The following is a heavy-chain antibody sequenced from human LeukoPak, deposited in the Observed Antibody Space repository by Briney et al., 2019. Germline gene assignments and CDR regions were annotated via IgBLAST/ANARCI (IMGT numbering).Heavy chain of an antibody. Sequence: GESLKISCKGSGYSFTSYWIGWVRQMPGKGLEWMGILYPGDSDTRYSPSFQGQVTISADKSISTAHLQWSSLKASDTAMYYCARLMGSSMSCPDYWGQGTLVTASS. CDR2: LYPGDSDT. V-gene: IGHV5-51*01. D-gene: IGHD2-2*01. CDR1: GYSFTSYW. CDR3: ARLMGSSMSCPDY. J-gene: IGHJ4*02.